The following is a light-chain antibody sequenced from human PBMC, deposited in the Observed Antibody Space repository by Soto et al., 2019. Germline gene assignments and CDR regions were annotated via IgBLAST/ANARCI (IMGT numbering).Light chain of an antibody. CDR2: GAS. J-gene: IGKJ1*01. CDR1: QNIGSNY. CDR3: QQYGSSPRT. Sequence: EIVLTQSPGTLSLSLGERATISCRAGQNIGSNYLAWYQQKLGQAPRLLIYGASSWATGIPARFSGSGSGTDFTLTISSLQPEDFAVYYCQQYGSSPRTFGQGTKVDIK. V-gene: IGKV3-20*01.